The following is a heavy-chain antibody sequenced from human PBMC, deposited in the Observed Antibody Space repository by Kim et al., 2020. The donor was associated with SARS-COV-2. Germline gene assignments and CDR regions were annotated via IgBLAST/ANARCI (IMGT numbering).Heavy chain of an antibody. CDR1: GGSISSYY. D-gene: IGHD1-26*01. CDR2: IYYSGST. Sequence: SETLSLTCTVSGGSISSYYWSWIRQPPGKGLEWIGYIYYSGSTNYNPSLKSRVTISVDTSKNQFSLKLSSVTAADTAVYYCARGQWELLEGNWFDPWGQGTLVTVSS. J-gene: IGHJ5*02. V-gene: IGHV4-59*13. CDR3: ARGQWELLEGNWFDP.